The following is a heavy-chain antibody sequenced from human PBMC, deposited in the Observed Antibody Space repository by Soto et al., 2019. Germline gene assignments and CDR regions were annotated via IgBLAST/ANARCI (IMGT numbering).Heavy chain of an antibody. J-gene: IGHJ5*02. CDR1: GFTFSSYA. CDR3: AKHRSGWYNWFDP. Sequence: EVQLLESGGGLVQPGGSLRLSCAASGFTFSSYAMSWVRQAPGKGLEWVSAISGSGGSTYYADSVKGRFTISRDNSKNTLSLQMNSLSAEDTAVYYCAKHRSGWYNWFDPWGQGTLVTVSS. V-gene: IGHV3-23*01. CDR2: ISGSGGST. D-gene: IGHD6-19*01.